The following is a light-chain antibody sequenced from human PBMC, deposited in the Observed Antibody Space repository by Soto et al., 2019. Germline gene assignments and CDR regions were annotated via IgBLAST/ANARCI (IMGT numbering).Light chain of an antibody. CDR1: QSISYW. CDR2: AAS. J-gene: IGKJ1*01. V-gene: IGKV1-5*01. Sequence: DIHMTQSPASLSASVGDRVTITCRASQSISYWLAWYQQKPGNAPKLLIYAASSLESGVPSRFSGSGSGTEFTLTISSLQPDDSASYYCQQYNSYSKTFGQGTKVDIK. CDR3: QQYNSYSKT.